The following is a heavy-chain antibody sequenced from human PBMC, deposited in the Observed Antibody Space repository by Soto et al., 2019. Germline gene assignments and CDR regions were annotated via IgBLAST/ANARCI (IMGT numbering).Heavy chain of an antibody. D-gene: IGHD6-13*01. CDR1: GFTFDDYA. Sequence: EVQLVESWGGLVQPGRSLRLSCAASGFTFDDYAMHWVRQAPGKGLEWVSGISWNSGSIGYADSVKGRFTISRDNAKNSLYLQMNSLRAEDTALYYCARQQLEGDAFDIWGQGTMVTVSS. V-gene: IGHV3-9*01. CDR2: ISWNSGSI. CDR3: ARQQLEGDAFDI. J-gene: IGHJ3*02.